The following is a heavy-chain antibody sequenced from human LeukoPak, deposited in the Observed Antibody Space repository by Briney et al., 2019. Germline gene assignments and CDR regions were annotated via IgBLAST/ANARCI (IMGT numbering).Heavy chain of an antibody. Sequence: SETLSLTCTVSGGSISLYYWSWFRQPPGKGLEWIGYIYYSGSTNYNPSLKSRVTMSVDTSKNQFSLKLSSVTAADTAVYYCARVGYGFGEPWYFDLWGRGTLVTVSS. CDR3: ARVGYGFGEPWYFDL. CDR1: GGSISLYY. V-gene: IGHV4-59*12. CDR2: IYYSGST. J-gene: IGHJ2*01. D-gene: IGHD3-10*01.